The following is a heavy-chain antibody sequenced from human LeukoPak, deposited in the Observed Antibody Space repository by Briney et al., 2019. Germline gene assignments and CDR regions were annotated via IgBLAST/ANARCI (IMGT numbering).Heavy chain of an antibody. CDR2: ISSSSSYI. D-gene: IGHD6-19*01. CDR1: GFTFSNAW. Sequence: GGSLRLSCAASGFTFSNAWMSWVRQAPGKGLEWVSSISSSSSYIYYADSVKGRFTISRDNAKNSLYLQMNSPRAEDTAVYYCARDPAVAGTSYFDYWGQGTLVTVSS. J-gene: IGHJ4*02. CDR3: ARDPAVAGTSYFDY. V-gene: IGHV3-21*01.